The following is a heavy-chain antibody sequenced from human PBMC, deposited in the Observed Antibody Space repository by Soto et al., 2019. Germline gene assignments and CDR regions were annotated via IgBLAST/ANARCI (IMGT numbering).Heavy chain of an antibody. V-gene: IGHV3-74*01. CDR1: GFTFSSYW. CDR3: ARVVYSSSSGLVDYYYYYMDV. J-gene: IGHJ6*03. Sequence: GGSLRLSCAASGFTFSSYWMHWVRQAPGKGLVWVSRINSDGSSTSYADSVKGRFTISRDNAKNTLYLQMNSLRAEDTAVYYCARVVYSSSSGLVDYYYYYMDVWGEGTTVTVSS. D-gene: IGHD6-6*01. CDR2: INSDGSST.